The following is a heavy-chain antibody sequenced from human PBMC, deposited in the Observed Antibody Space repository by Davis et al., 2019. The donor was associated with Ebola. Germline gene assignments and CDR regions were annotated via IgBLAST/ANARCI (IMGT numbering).Heavy chain of an antibody. V-gene: IGHV1-69*13. J-gene: IGHJ4*02. CDR1: GGTFSSYA. D-gene: IGHD3-22*01. Sequence: AASVKVSCKASGGTFSSYAISWVRQAPGQGLEWMGGIIPIFGTANYAQKFQGRVTITADESTSTAYMELSSLRSEDTAVYYCARGITMIVVAYYFDYWGQGTLVTVSS. CDR2: IIPIFGTA. CDR3: ARGITMIVVAYYFDY.